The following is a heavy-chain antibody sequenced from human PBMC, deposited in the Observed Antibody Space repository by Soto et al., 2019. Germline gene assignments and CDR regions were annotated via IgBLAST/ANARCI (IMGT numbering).Heavy chain of an antibody. CDR3: ARYHFAPETSYSNLFDY. J-gene: IGHJ4*02. D-gene: IGHD3-10*01. CDR2: MHHSGST. CDR1: GGSISSVGFY. V-gene: IGHV4-31*03. Sequence: SETLCLTCTVSGGSISSVGFYCSWIRQTPEKGLEWIAYMHHSGSTYYNPSLRSRIGISLDTSKNQFSLSLTSVTAADTAVYYCARYHFAPETSYSNLFDYWGQGILVTVSS.